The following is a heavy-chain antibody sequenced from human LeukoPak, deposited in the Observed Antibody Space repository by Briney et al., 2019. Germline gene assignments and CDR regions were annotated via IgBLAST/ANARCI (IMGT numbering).Heavy chain of an antibody. J-gene: IGHJ4*02. V-gene: IGHV3-30*02. CDR2: LRYDGSNK. CDR3: AKDSKEGIVATPDY. CDR1: GFTFSNSG. D-gene: IGHD5-12*01. Sequence: PGGSLRLSCAASGFTFSNSGMHWVRQAPGKGLEWVAFLRYDGSNKFYTDSVKGRFTISRDNSKNTLYLQMNSLRAEDTAVYYCAKDSKEGIVATPDYWGQGTLVTVSS.